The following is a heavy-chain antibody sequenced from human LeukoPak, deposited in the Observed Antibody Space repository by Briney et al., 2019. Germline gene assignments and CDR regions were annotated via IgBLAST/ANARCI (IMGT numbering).Heavy chain of an antibody. CDR2: IYYSGST. CDR3: ARVAMIVVVPLWYFDL. D-gene: IGHD3-22*01. CDR1: GGSFSGYY. J-gene: IGHJ2*01. V-gene: IGHV4-34*09. Sequence: SETLSLTCAVYGGSFSGYYWSWIRQPPGKGLEWIGYIYYSGSTYYNPSLKSRVTISVDTSKNQFSLKLSSVTAADTAVYYCARVAMIVVVPLWYFDLWGRGTLVTVSS.